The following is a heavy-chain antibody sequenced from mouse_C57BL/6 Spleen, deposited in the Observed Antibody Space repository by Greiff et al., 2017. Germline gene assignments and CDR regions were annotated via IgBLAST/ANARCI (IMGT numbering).Heavy chain of an antibody. J-gene: IGHJ2*01. CDR3: ARAGPDYYGSSYFDY. Sequence: DVQLVESGGGLVKPGGSLKLSCAASGFTFSDYGMHWVRQAPEKGLEWVAYISSGSSTIYYADTVKGRFTISRDNAKNTLFLQMTSLRSEDTAMYYCARAGPDYYGSSYFDYWGQGTTLTVSS. CDR2: ISSGSSTI. CDR1: GFTFSDYG. D-gene: IGHD1-1*01. V-gene: IGHV5-17*01.